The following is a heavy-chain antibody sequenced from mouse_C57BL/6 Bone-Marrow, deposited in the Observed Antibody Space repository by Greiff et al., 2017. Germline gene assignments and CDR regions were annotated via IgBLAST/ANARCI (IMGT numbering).Heavy chain of an antibody. CDR3: TVRLRYSFDY. J-gene: IGHJ2*01. Sequence: EVQLQQSGAELVRPGASVKLSCTASGFNIQDYYMHWVKQRPEQGLEWIGRIDPEDGDTAYDPKFQGKATMTADTSSNTAYLQLSSLSSEDTAVYYCTVRLRYSFDYWGQGTTLTVSS. D-gene: IGHD2-4*01. CDR2: IDPEDGDT. V-gene: IGHV14-1*01. CDR1: GFNIQDYY.